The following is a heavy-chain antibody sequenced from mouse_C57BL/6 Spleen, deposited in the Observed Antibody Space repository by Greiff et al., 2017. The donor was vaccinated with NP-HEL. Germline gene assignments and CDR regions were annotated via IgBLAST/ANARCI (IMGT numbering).Heavy chain of an antibody. J-gene: IGHJ1*03. CDR3: AREAITTVVDWYFDV. V-gene: IGHV1-72*01. D-gene: IGHD1-1*01. CDR1: GYTFTSYW. CDR2: IDPNSGGT. Sequence: QVQLQQPGAELVKPGASVKLSCKASGYTFTSYWMHWVKQRPGRGLEWIGRIDPNSGGTKYNEKFKSKATLTVDKPSSTAYMQLISLTSEDSAVYYCAREAITTVVDWYFDVWGTGTTVTVSS.